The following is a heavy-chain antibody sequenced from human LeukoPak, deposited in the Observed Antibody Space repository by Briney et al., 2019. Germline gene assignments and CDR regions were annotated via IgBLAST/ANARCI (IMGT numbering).Heavy chain of an antibody. CDR3: ARDVPGGGVNLDY. J-gene: IGHJ4*02. CDR2: IYHSGST. D-gene: IGHD3-16*01. CDR1: GGSIGDSYW. V-gene: IGHV4-4*02. Sequence: PSGTLSLTCAVSGGSIGDSYWWTLVRPPPGKGLEGIGEIYHSGSTNYNPSLKDRVTISLDKSKNQFSLKLNSMTAADTAVYYCARDVPGGGVNLDYWGQGTLVTVSS.